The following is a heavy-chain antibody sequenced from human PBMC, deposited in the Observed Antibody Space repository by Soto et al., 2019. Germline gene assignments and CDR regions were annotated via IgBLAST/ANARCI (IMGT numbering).Heavy chain of an antibody. V-gene: IGHV4-59*08. J-gene: IGHJ4*02. CDR2: IYYSGST. D-gene: IGHD2-21*02. CDR1: GGSISSYY. Sequence: SETLSLTCTVSGGSISSYYWSWIRQPPGKGLEWIGYIYYSGSTNYNPSLKSRVTISVDTSKNQFSLKLSSVTAADTAVYYCARLGACGGDCYYFDYWGQGTLVTVS. CDR3: ARLGACGGDCYYFDY.